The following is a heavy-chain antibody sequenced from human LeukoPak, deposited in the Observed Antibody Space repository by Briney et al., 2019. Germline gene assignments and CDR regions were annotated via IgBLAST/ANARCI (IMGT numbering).Heavy chain of an antibody. CDR2: ISGDAGNK. J-gene: IGHJ4*02. D-gene: IGHD3-10*01. V-gene: IGHV3-23*01. CDR3: ATDVGGAMFDY. Sequence: GGSLRLSCAASGFTFSDYYMSWIRQAPGKGLEWVSTISGDAGNKHYPDSVKGRFTISRDNSKNTLHLQMNDLRVDDTAIYYCATDVGGAMFDYWGQGTLVTVSS. CDR1: GFTFSDYY.